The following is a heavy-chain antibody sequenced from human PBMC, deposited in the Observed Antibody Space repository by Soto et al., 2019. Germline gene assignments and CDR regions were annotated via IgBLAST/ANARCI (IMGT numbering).Heavy chain of an antibody. CDR2: ISAYSGNT. CDR1: GYTFASYG. V-gene: IGHV1-18*01. D-gene: IGHD1-7*01. Sequence: QVQLVQSGPEVKKPGASVKVSCKASGYTFASYGISWVRQAPGQGLEWMGWISAYSGNTNYAQKLQGRVTMTTDTSTSTAYMELRSLRSDDTAVYCARDAGVSGELYYWGQGTVVTVSS. J-gene: IGHJ4*02. CDR3: ARDAGVSGELYY.